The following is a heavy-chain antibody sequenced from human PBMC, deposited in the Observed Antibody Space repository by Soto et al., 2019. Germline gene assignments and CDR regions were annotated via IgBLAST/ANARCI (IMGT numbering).Heavy chain of an antibody. CDR2: IIPIFGTA. V-gene: IGHV1-69*13. CDR3: ARASYRGRQFPLIDY. D-gene: IGHD1-26*01. CDR1: CGTFSNYA. J-gene: IGHJ4*02. Sequence: SVKFSCKAACGTFSNYAISWVRQAPGQGLEWMGGIIPIFGTANYAQKFQGRVSITADESTSTAYMELSSLRAEDTAVYYCARASYRGRQFPLIDYWGPAALVTVSS.